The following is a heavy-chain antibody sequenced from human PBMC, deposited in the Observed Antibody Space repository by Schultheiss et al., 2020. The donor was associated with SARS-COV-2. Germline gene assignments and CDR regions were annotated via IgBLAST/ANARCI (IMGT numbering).Heavy chain of an antibody. J-gene: IGHJ4*02. D-gene: IGHD3-22*01. CDR1: GFTFSSYA. CDR3: ARSEINYDSSGYGPKYYFDY. CDR2: ISYDGSNK. V-gene: IGHV3-30-3*01. Sequence: GGSLRLSCAASGFTFSSYAMHWVRQAPGKGLEWVAVISYDGSNKYYADSVKGRFTISRDNSKNTLYLQMNSLRAEDTAVYYCARSEINYDSSGYGPKYYFDYWGQGTLVTVSS.